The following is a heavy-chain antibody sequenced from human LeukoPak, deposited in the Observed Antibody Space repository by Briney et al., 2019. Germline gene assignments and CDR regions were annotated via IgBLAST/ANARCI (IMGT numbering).Heavy chain of an antibody. CDR2: INAGNGNT. CDR1: GYTFTSYA. CDR3: ARSYYDILTGWIKDSFDI. Sequence: ASVTVSCTASGYTFTSYAIHWVRQAPGQRLEWMGWINAGNGNTKNSQKFQGRVIITRDTSASTAHMELSSLRSEDTAVYYCARSYYDILTGWIKDSFDIWGHGTMVTVSS. V-gene: IGHV1-3*01. J-gene: IGHJ3*02. D-gene: IGHD3-9*01.